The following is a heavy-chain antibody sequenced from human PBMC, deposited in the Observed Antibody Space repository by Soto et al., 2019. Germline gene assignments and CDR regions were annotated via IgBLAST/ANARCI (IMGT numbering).Heavy chain of an antibody. D-gene: IGHD3-3*01. J-gene: IGHJ6*03. CDR2: IYYSGST. Sequence: SETLSLTCTVSGGSISSYYWSWIRQPPGKGLEWIGYIYYSGSTNYNPSLKSRVTISVDTSKNQFSLKLSSVTAADTAVYYCARGPDGMEWLWSGMDYYYYMDVWGKGTTVTVSS. CDR3: ARGPDGMEWLWSGMDYYYYMDV. CDR1: GGSISSYY. V-gene: IGHV4-59*01.